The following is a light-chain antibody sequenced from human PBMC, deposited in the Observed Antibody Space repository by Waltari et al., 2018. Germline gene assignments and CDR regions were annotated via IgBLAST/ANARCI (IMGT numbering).Light chain of an antibody. CDR3: QQRSSGRT. V-gene: IGKV3-11*01. J-gene: IGKJ1*01. Sequence: EVVMTQSPATLSLSPGESATLSCRASLSVGTHLAWYQQKPGQAPRLLIYDASNRATGIPVRFSGSGSGTDFTLTISTLEPEDFAVYYCQQRSSGRTGGQGTKGESK. CDR2: DAS. CDR1: LSVGTH.